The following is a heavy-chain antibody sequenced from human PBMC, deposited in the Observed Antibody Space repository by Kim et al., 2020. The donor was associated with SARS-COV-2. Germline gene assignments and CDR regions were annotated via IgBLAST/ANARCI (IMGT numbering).Heavy chain of an antibody. CDR3: AKGRSWGGFDP. Sequence: GGSLRLSCAASGFTFSSYAMHWVRQAPGKGLEWVAVIWYDGSNKYYADSVKGRFTISRDNSKNTLYLQMNSLRAEDTAVYYCAKGRSWGGFDPWGQGTLVTVSS. J-gene: IGHJ5*02. CDR1: GFTFSSYA. CDR2: IWYDGSNK. D-gene: IGHD3-10*01. V-gene: IGHV3-33*06.